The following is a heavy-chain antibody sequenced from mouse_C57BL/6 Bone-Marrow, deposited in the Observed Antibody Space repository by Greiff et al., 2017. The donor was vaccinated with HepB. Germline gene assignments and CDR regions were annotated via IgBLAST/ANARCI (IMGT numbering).Heavy chain of an antibody. CDR2: IKNKANGYTT. J-gene: IGHJ1*03. CDR3: ARYDNYWDFDV. Sequence: EVQRVESGGGLVQPGGSLSLSCAASGFTFTDYDMSWVRQPPGKALEWLGFIKNKANGYTTEYSASVKGRFTISRDNSQSILYLQMNALRAEDSATDYCARYDNYWDFDVWGTGTTVTVSS. CDR1: GFTFTDYD. V-gene: IGHV7-3*01.